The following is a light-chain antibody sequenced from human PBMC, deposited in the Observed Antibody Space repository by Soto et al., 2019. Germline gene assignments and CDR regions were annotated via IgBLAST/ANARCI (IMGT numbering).Light chain of an antibody. J-gene: IGKJ1*01. V-gene: IGKV4-1*01. CDR2: WAS. Sequence: DIVLTQSPDSLAVSLGERATINCKSSQSVLYSSNNKNYLAWYQQKPGQPPKLLIYWASTRESGVPDRFSGSGSGTDFTLTIRSLQAVDVAVYYCQQCYRPWTFGQGTKVEIK. CDR1: QSVLYSSNNKNY. CDR3: QQCYRPWT.